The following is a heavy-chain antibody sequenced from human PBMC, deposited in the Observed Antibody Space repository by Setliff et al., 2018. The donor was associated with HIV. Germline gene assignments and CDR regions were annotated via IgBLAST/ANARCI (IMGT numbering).Heavy chain of an antibody. J-gene: IGHJ4*02. V-gene: IGHV1-69*10. Sequence: AASVKVSCKASGGSFSDYSISWVRQAPGQAFEWMGGIIPMVSLPNFAQSFLGRLTITANRSTTTAYMELSRLTSEDTAVYYCARGQLKPTGYFFDYWGLGTLVTVSS. D-gene: IGHD1-1*01. CDR3: ARGQLKPTGYFFDY. CDR1: GGSFSDYS. CDR2: IIPMVSLP.